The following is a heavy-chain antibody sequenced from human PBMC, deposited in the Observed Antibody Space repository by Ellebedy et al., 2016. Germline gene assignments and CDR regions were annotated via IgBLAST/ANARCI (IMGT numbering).Heavy chain of an antibody. CDR3: ARDQRGYSGYENGVGYYYGMDV. CDR2: INPNSGGT. D-gene: IGHD5-12*01. V-gene: IGHV1-2*02. Sequence: ASVKVSCXASGYTFTGYYMHWVRQAPGQGLEWMGWINPNSGGTNYAQKFQGRVTMTRDTSISTAYMELSSLRSEDTAVYYCARDQRGYSGYENGVGYYYGMDVWGQGTTVTVSS. J-gene: IGHJ6*02. CDR1: GYTFTGYY.